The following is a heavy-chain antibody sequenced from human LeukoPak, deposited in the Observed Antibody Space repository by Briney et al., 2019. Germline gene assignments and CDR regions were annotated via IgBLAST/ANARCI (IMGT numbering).Heavy chain of an antibody. D-gene: IGHD6-13*01. CDR1: GGSISSYY. Sequence: PSETLSLTCTVSGGSISSYYWSWIRQPPGKGLEWIGYIYYSGSTNYNPSLKSRVTISVDTSKNQFSLKLSSVTAADTAVYYCAGYSSSWYHDAFDIWGQGTMVTVSS. CDR2: IYYSGST. V-gene: IGHV4-59*08. J-gene: IGHJ3*02. CDR3: AGYSSSWYHDAFDI.